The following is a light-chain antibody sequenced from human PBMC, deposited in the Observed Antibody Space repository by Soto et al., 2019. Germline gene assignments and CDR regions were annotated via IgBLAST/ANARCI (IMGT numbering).Light chain of an antibody. CDR2: DVS. CDR3: CSYAGSYTHV. V-gene: IGLV2-11*01. Sequence: QSALTQPRSVYGSPEQSVTISCTGTSSDVGGYNYVSWYQQHPGKAPKLMIYDVSKRPSGVPDRFSGSKSGNTASLTISGLQAEDEADYYCCSYAGSYTHVFGTGTKVTVL. CDR1: SSDVGGYNY. J-gene: IGLJ1*01.